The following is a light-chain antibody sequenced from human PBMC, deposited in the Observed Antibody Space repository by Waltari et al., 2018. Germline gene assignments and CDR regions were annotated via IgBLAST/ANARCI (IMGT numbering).Light chain of an antibody. CDR2: YAS. Sequence: EIVLTQSPDFQSVTPKEKVTITCRASQSIDSNLHWYQQKPNQSPKLLNRYASQSISGVPSRFSGSRSGTDFTLTINSLEAEDAATYFCHQSSSLPWTFGQGTKVEIK. CDR1: QSIDSN. V-gene: IGKV6-21*02. CDR3: HQSSSLPWT. J-gene: IGKJ1*01.